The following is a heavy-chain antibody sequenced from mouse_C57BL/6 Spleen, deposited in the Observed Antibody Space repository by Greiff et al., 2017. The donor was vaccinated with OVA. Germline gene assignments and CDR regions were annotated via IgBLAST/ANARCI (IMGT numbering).Heavy chain of an antibody. CDR3: ARGDWVPP. V-gene: IGHV1-69*01. J-gene: IGHJ3*01. CDR2: IDPSDSYT. D-gene: IGHD4-1*01. CDR1: GYTFTSYW. Sequence: VQLQQPGAELVMPGASVKLSCKASGYTFTSYWMHWVKQRPGQGLEWIGEIDPSDSYTNYNQKFKGKSTLTVDKSSSTAYMQLSSLTSEDSAVYYCARGDWVPPWGQGTLVTVSA.